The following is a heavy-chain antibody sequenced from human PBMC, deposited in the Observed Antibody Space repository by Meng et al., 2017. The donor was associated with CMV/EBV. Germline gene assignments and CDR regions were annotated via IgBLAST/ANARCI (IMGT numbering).Heavy chain of an antibody. CDR2: IYYSGST. CDR3: ASIVGAQDY. D-gene: IGHD1-26*01. CDR1: VGAISSSSYY. V-gene: IGHV4-39*07. Sequence: QLQVKKSGPVLVTSSETLSLTSTVSVGAISSSSYYWGWIRQPPGKGLEWIGSIYYSGSTYYNPSLKSRVTISVDTSKNQFSLKLSSVTAADTAVYYCASIVGAQDYWGQGTLVTVSS. J-gene: IGHJ4*02.